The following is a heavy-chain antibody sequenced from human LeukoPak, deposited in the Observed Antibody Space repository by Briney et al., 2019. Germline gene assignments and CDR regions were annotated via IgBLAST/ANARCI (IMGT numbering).Heavy chain of an antibody. D-gene: IGHD4-23*01. CDR2: ISYDGSNK. CDR3: AKPTVVSRLDFDY. J-gene: IGHJ4*02. CDR1: GFTLSSYA. V-gene: IGHV3-30*04. Sequence: PGGSLRLSCAASGFTLSSYAMHWVRQAPGKGLEWVAVISYDGSNKYYADSVKGRFTISRDNSKNTLYLQMNSLRAEDTAVYYCAKPTVVSRLDFDYWGQGTLVTVSS.